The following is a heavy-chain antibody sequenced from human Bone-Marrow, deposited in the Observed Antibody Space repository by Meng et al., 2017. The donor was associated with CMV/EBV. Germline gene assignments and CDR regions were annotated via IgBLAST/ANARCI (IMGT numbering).Heavy chain of an antibody. CDR2: ISSSSSYI. CDR1: GFTFSSYS. J-gene: IGHJ6*02. D-gene: IGHD6-13*01. CDR3: AKGTIAAAEPENYYYYYGIDV. V-gene: IGHV3-21*01. Sequence: GESLKISCAASGFTFSSYSMNWVRQAPGKGLEWVSSISSSSSYIYYADSVKGRFTISRDNAKNSLYLQMNSLRAEDTAVYYCAKGTIAAAEPENYYYYYGIDVWGQGTTVTVSS.